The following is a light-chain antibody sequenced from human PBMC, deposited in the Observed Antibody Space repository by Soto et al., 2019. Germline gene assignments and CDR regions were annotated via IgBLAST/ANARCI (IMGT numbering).Light chain of an antibody. J-gene: IGKJ1*01. CDR2: AAS. CDR1: QDIKKF. V-gene: IGKV1-27*01. Sequence: DIQVTQSPSSLSASPGDRITITCRARQDIKKFLAWYQQKPGKVPHLLIYAASTLRPGVPSRFSGNASGTDFTLTSASLQPEDVATYYCQKYDRAPAAFGQGTKVDVK. CDR3: QKYDRAPAA.